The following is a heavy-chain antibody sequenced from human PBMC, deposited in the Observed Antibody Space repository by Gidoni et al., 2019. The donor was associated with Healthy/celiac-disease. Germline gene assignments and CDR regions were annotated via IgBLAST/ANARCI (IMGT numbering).Heavy chain of an antibody. CDR2: IYYSGST. D-gene: IGHD1-26*01. J-gene: IGHJ4*02. Sequence: QLQLQESGPGLVKPSETLSLTCTVSGGSISSSSYYWGWIRQPPGKGLEWIGSIYYSGSTYYNPSLKSRVTISVDTSKNQFSLKLSSVTAADTAVYYCARGSGWELHGPKKVDYWGQGTLVTVSS. CDR3: ARGSGWELHGPKKVDY. V-gene: IGHV4-39*01. CDR1: GGSISSSSYY.